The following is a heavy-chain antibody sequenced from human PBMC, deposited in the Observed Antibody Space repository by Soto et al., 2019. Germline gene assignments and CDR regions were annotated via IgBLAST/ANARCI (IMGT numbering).Heavy chain of an antibody. CDR3: AKDERDAVAI. V-gene: IGHV3-33*06. CDR2: IWNDGSNK. J-gene: IGHJ3*02. Sequence: GGSLRLSCAASGFTFSSYAMHWVRQAPGKGLEWVAVIWNDGSNKYYSDSVEGRFTISRDNSNNTLSLQMNSLTAEDTAVYYCAKDERDAVAIWGQGTMVTVSS. CDR1: GFTFSSYA.